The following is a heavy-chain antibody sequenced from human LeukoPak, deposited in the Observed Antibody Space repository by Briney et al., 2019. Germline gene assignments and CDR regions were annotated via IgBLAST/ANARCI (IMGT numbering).Heavy chain of an antibody. CDR3: AKDLDHYDSSGLDY. J-gene: IGHJ4*02. CDR2: ISSSSSYI. CDR1: GFTFSSYS. D-gene: IGHD3-22*01. V-gene: IGHV3-21*01. Sequence: GGSLRLSCAASGFTFSSYSMNWVRQAPGKGMEWVSSISSSSSYIYYADSVKGRFTISRDNAKNSLYLQMNSLRAEDTAVYYCAKDLDHYDSSGLDYWGQGTLVTVSS.